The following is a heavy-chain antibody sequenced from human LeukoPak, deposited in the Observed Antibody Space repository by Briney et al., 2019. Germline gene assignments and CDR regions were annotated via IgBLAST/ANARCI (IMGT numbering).Heavy chain of an antibody. J-gene: IGHJ4*02. Sequence: ASVKVSCKASGYTFTGYYMHWVRQAPGQGLEWMGIINPSGGSTSYAQKFQGRVTMTRDTSTSTVYMELSSLRSEDTAVYYCARDHCSGGSCYPRFDYWGQGTLVTVSS. CDR1: GYTFTGYY. V-gene: IGHV1-46*01. CDR2: INPSGGST. CDR3: ARDHCSGGSCYPRFDY. D-gene: IGHD2-15*01.